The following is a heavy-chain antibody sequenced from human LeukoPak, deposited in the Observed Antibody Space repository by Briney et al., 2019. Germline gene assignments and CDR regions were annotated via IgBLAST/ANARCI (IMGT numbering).Heavy chain of an antibody. CDR1: GFIFSNYG. J-gene: IGHJ4*02. CDR3: AREWGRIAVAGGPGY. V-gene: IGHV3-33*01. CDR2: IWYEGQTK. D-gene: IGHD6-19*01. Sequence: PGGSLRLSCEASGFIFSNYGMHWVRQAPGKGLEWLAPIWYEGQTKFYADSVKGRFTISRDNSGNTLFLHMTDLRVEDTAVYYCAREWGRIAVAGGPGYWGQGALVTVSS.